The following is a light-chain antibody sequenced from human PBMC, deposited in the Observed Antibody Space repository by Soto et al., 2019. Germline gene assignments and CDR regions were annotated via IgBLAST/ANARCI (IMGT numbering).Light chain of an antibody. V-gene: IGKV3-20*01. CDR1: QSVSDMY. CDR3: QHYGTSAL. Sequence: EIVLTQSPGTLSLSPGERATLSCRASQSVSDMYLAWYQHKPGQAPRLLIYASNRATGIPDRCSGSGSGTDFTLTINRLEPEAFAVYYCQHYGTSALFGPGTKVEIK. J-gene: IGKJ3*01. CDR2: AS.